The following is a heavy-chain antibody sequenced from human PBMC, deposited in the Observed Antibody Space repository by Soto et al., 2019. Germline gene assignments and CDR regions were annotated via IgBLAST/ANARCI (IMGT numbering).Heavy chain of an antibody. CDR1: GYTFTSSG. Sequence: QVQLVKSGPEVKKPEASVKVSCKTSGYTFTSSGISWVRQAPGHGPEWMGWISGHNGVTNFARNFQDRVTLTIDSSTTTAYMEVRSLSFVDTAIYYCARDQGGYGIFDDWGQGTLVTVSS. CDR3: ARDQGGYGIFDD. D-gene: IGHD5-12*01. V-gene: IGHV1-18*04. CDR2: ISGHNGVT. J-gene: IGHJ4*02.